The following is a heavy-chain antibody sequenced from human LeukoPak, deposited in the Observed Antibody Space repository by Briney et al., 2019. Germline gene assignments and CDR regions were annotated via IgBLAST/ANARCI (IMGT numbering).Heavy chain of an antibody. V-gene: IGHV3-20*04. J-gene: IGHJ6*03. D-gene: IGHD2-2*01. Sequence: GGSLRLSCAASGFTFGDYGMSWVRHAPGKGLEWVSGSHWNGDSTDYADSVKGRFTISRDNAKNSLYLQMNSLRAEDTALYYCARVGCSRTSCYGDYYYFYMDVWGKGTTVTVSS. CDR1: GFTFGDYG. CDR3: ARVGCSRTSCYGDYYYFYMDV. CDR2: SHWNGDST.